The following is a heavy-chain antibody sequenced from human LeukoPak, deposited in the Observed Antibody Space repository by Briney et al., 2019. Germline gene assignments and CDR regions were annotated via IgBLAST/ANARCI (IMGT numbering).Heavy chain of an antibody. J-gene: IGHJ4*02. Sequence: GSAVKVSCKSSGGTFSSYAISWVRQAPGQGLEWMGGIIPIFGTANYAQKFQGRVTFTTDESTSTAYMELSSLRSEDTAVYYCGTIAAAGYYFDYWGQGTLVTVSS. V-gene: IGHV1-69*05. D-gene: IGHD6-13*01. CDR3: GTIAAAGYYFDY. CDR2: IIPIFGTA. CDR1: GGTFSSYA.